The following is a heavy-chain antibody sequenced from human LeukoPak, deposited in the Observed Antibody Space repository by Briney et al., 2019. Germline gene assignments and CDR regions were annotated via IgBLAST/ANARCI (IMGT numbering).Heavy chain of an antibody. CDR3: ARQSSRRGDY. J-gene: IGHJ4*02. Sequence: SETLSLTCSVSGGSISSYYWSWIRQPPGKGLEWIGHIYNSGSTYYNPSLKSRVTISVDTSKNQFSLKLSSVTAADTAVYYCARQSSRRGDYWGQGTLVTVSS. CDR2: IYNSGST. CDR1: GGSISSYY. V-gene: IGHV4-59*08.